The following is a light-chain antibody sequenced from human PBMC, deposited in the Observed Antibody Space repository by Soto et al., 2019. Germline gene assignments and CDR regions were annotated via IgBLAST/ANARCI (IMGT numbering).Light chain of an antibody. CDR1: ESISSH. J-gene: IGKJ5*01. CDR3: QQSYSVPIT. Sequence: DVPMTQSPSSLSASVGDRVTITCRASESISSHLNWYQQKSGRAPQLLIHAASTLQTGVPSRFSGSGSGTDFTLTIGSLQPEDFATYYCQQSYSVPITFGQGTRLEIK. V-gene: IGKV1-39*01. CDR2: AAS.